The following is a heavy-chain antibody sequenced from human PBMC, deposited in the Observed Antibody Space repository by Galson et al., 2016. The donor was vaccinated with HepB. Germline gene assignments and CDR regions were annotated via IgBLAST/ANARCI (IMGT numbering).Heavy chain of an antibody. CDR3: ASGIYYYDGSGGNFFDH. J-gene: IGHJ4*02. D-gene: IGHD3-22*01. Sequence: SVKVSCKASGGSFSNYAISWVRQAPGQGLELMGGIIPIYNTANYAQKFQGRVSIIADESTSTVYMDVSSLRSEDTAVYYCASGIYYYDGSGGNFFDHWGQGTLVTVSS. CDR2: IIPIYNTA. CDR1: GGSFSNYA. V-gene: IGHV1-69*13.